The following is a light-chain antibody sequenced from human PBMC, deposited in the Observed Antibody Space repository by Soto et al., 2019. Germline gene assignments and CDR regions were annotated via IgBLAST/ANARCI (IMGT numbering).Light chain of an antibody. J-gene: IGLJ2*01. CDR3: SSYAGTNIYVV. CDR2: EVS. V-gene: IGLV2-8*01. Sequence: QSVLTQPPSASGSPGQSVTISCTGTSSDVGGYNYVSWYQHHPGKAPKLIIYEVSKRPSGVPDRFSGSKSGNTASLTVSGLQAEDEAEYYCSSYAGTNIYVVFGGGTKVTVL. CDR1: SSDVGGYNY.